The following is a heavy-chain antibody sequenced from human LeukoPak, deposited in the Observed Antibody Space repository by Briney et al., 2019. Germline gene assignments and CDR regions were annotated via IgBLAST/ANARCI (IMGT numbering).Heavy chain of an antibody. J-gene: IGHJ2*01. D-gene: IGHD3-22*01. Sequence: PGRSLRLSCAASGFTFDDYAMHWVRQAPGKGLEWVSGISWNSGSIGYADSVKGRFTISRDNAKNSLYLQMNSLRAEDTALYYCAKDNSYYYDSSGYYYGDWYFDLWGRGTLVTVSS. CDR2: ISWNSGSI. CDR3: AKDNSYYYDSSGYYYGDWYFDL. CDR1: GFTFDDYA. V-gene: IGHV3-9*01.